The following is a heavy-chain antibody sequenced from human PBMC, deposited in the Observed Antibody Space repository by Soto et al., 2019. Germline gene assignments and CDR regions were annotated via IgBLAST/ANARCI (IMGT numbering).Heavy chain of an antibody. CDR3: TSIHDYIWGSYRSPGLDI. Sequence: EVQLVESGGGLVQPGGSLKLSCAASGFTFSGSAMHWVRQASGKGLEWVGRIRSKANSYATAYAASVKGRFTISRDDSKNTAYLQMNSLKTEDTAVYYCTSIHDYIWGSYRSPGLDIWGQGTMVTVSS. J-gene: IGHJ3*02. CDR2: IRSKANSYAT. D-gene: IGHD3-16*02. CDR1: GFTFSGSA. V-gene: IGHV3-73*01.